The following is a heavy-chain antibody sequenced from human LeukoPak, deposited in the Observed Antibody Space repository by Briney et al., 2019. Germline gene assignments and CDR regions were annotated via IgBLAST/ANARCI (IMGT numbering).Heavy chain of an antibody. D-gene: IGHD3-22*01. J-gene: IGHJ4*01. V-gene: IGHV5-51*01. Sequence: GESLKISCKGSGYSFTSYWIGWVRQMPGKGLEWMGIIYPGDSDTRYSPSFQGQVTISADKSISTACLQWSSLKASDTSMYYCARQSYDSSGHYCQNFDYWAHGPLVTVSS. CDR1: GYSFTSYW. CDR2: IYPGDSDT. CDR3: ARQSYDSSGHYCQNFDY.